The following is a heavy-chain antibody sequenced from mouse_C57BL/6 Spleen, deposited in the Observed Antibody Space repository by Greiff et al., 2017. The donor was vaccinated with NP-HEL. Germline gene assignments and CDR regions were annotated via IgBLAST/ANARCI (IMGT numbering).Heavy chain of an antibody. V-gene: IGHV1-80*01. Sequence: VQLQQSGAELVKPGASVKISCKASGYAFSSYWMNWVKQRPGKGLEWIGQIYPGDGDTNYNGKFKGKATLTADKSSSTAYMQLSSLTSEDSAVYFCAVSTMVTSYYFDYWGQGTTLTVSS. J-gene: IGHJ2*01. D-gene: IGHD2-2*01. CDR1: GYAFSSYW. CDR3: AVSTMVTSYYFDY. CDR2: IYPGDGDT.